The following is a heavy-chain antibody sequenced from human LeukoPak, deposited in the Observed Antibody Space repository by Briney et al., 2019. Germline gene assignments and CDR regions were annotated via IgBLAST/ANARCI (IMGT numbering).Heavy chain of an antibody. CDR2: IYHSGST. J-gene: IGHJ6*03. CDR3: ARVAPATYYMDV. V-gene: IGHV4-38-2*02. D-gene: IGHD2-2*01. CDR1: GYSISSGYY. Sequence: SETLSLTCTVSGYSISSGYYWGWIRQPPGKGLEWIGSIYHSGSTYYNPSLKSRVTISADTSKNQFSLKLSSVTAADTAVYYCARVAPATYYMDVWGKGTTVTVSS.